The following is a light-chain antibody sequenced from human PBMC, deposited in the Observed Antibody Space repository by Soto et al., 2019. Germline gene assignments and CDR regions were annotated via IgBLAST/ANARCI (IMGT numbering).Light chain of an antibody. J-gene: IGLJ1*01. CDR3: NSYTNSSTLV. Sequence: QSVLTQPASVSGPPGQSITISCTGTSSDVGTYKYVSWYQQHPGKAPKLMIYDVSNRPSGVSNRFSGSKSGNTASLTISGLQAEDEADYYCNSYTNSSTLVFGTGTKVTV. V-gene: IGLV2-14*03. CDR1: SSDVGTYKY. CDR2: DVS.